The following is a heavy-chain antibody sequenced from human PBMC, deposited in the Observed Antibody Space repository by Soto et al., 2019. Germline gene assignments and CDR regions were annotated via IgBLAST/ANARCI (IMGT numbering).Heavy chain of an antibody. D-gene: IGHD5-18*01. V-gene: IGHV4-34*01. Sequence: QVQLQQWGAGLLKPLETLSLTCGVYGESLGGYYWSWIRQPPGKGLEWIGEINHSGSTNYNPSLKSRVTISVDTSKNQLSLKLSSVTAADTAVYYCARDGYNYGSFDYWGQGTLVTVSS. CDR2: INHSGST. J-gene: IGHJ4*02. CDR3: ARDGYNYGSFDY. CDR1: GESLGGYY.